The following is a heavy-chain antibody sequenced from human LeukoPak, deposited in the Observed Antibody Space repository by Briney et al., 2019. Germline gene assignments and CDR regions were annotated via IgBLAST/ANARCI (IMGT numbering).Heavy chain of an antibody. CDR1: GFTFSSYA. CDR2: ISGSGGST. D-gene: IGHD3-22*01. J-gene: IGHJ3*02. CDR3: AASGDSSGYFDAFDI. V-gene: IGHV3-23*01. Sequence: GGSLRLSCAASGFTFSSYAMSWVRQAPGKGLEWVSAISGSGGSTYYADSVKGRFTISRDNSKNTLYLQMNSLRAEDTAVYYCAASGDSSGYFDAFDIWGQGTMVTVSS.